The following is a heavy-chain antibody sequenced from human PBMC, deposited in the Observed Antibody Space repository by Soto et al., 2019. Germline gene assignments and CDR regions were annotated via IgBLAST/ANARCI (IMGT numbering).Heavy chain of an antibody. CDR1: GGSISSGGYS. V-gene: IGHV4-30-2*01. J-gene: IGHJ4*02. CDR2: IYHSGST. D-gene: IGHD3-22*01. CDR3: ARASGYPFDY. Sequence: ASETLSLTCAVSGGSISSGGYSWSWIRQPPGKGLEWIGYIYHSGSTYYNPSLKGRVTISVDRSKNQFSLKLSSVTAADTAVYYCARASGYPFDYWGQGXLVTV.